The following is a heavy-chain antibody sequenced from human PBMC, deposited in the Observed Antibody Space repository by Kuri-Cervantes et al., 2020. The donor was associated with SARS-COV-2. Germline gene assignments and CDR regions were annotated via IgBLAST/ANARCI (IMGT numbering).Heavy chain of an antibody. CDR3: ARGYRYNLPYFDY. D-gene: IGHD1-1*01. V-gene: IGHV3-21*01. J-gene: IGHJ4*02. Sequence: GGSLRLSCAASGFTFSNYGMHWVRQAPGKGLEWVSSISSSSSYIYYADSVKGRFTISRDNAKNSLYLQMNSLRAEDTAVYYCARGYRYNLPYFDYWGQGTLVTVSS. CDR1: GFTFSNYG. CDR2: ISSSSSYI.